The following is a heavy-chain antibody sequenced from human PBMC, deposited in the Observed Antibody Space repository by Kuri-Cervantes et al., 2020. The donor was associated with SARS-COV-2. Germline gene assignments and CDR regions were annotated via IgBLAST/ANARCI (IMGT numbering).Heavy chain of an antibody. CDR3: ARHPYYYDSSGYHFDY. CDR1: GGSFSGYY. V-gene: IGHV4-59*08. D-gene: IGHD3-22*01. CDR2: IYYSGST. Sequence: GSLRLSCAVYGGSFSGYYWSWIRQPPGKGLEWIGYIYYSGSTNYNPSLKSRVTISVDTSKNQFSLKLSSVTAADTAVYYCARHPYYYDSSGYHFDYWGQGTLVTVSS. J-gene: IGHJ4*02.